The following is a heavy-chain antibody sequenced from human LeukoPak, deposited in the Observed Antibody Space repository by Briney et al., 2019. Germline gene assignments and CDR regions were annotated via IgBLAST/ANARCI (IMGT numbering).Heavy chain of an antibody. CDR2: IYYSGST. CDR1: GGSISSSSYY. J-gene: IGHJ4*02. D-gene: IGHD2-15*01. V-gene: IGHV4-39*07. CDR3: ASSGGSCIDY. Sequence: SETLSLTCTVSGGSISSSSYYWGWIRQPPGKGLEWIGSIYYSGSTYYNPSLKSRVTISVDTSKNQFSLKLSSVTAADTAVYYCASSGGSCIDYWGQGTLVTVSS.